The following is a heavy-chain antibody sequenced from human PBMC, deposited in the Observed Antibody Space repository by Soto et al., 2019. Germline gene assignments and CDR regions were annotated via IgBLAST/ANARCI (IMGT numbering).Heavy chain of an antibody. J-gene: IGHJ3*02. CDR1: GYTFTSYG. V-gene: IGHV1-18*01. Sequence: QVQLVQSGAEVKKPGASVKVSCKASGYTFTSYGISWVRQAPGQGLEWMGWISAYNGNTNYAQKLQGRVTMTTDTSTSTAYMEXRSLRXXXTAVYXXXXXXXXXXXXFDIWGQGTMVTVSS. CDR2: ISAYNGNT. CDR3: XXXXXXXXXXFDI.